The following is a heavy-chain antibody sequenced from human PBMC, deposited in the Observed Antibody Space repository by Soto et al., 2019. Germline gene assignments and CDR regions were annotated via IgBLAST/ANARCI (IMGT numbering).Heavy chain of an antibody. J-gene: IGHJ4*02. D-gene: IGHD3-10*01. Sequence: SETLSLTCNVSGGSISSYYWSWIRQPPGKGLEWIGYIYYSGSTNCNPSLKSRVTISVDTSKKQFSLKLSSVTAADTAVYYCARTTMVRGVIEVFDYWGQGTLVTVSS. CDR3: ARTTMVRGVIEVFDY. CDR2: IYYSGST. V-gene: IGHV4-59*01. CDR1: GGSISSYY.